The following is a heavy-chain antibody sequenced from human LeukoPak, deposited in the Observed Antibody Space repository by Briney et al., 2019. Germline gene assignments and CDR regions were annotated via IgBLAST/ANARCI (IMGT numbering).Heavy chain of an antibody. V-gene: IGHV3-7*01. J-gene: IGHJ6*03. Sequence: PGGSLRLSCAASGFTFDDYGMSWVRQAPGKGLEWVANIKQDGSEKYYVDSVKGRFTISGDNAKNSLYLQMNSLRAEDTAVYYCARVSSFTYNWNYYYYMDVWGKGTTVTVSS. CDR1: GFTFDDYG. CDR2: IKQDGSEK. D-gene: IGHD1-20*01. CDR3: ARVSSFTYNWNYYYYMDV.